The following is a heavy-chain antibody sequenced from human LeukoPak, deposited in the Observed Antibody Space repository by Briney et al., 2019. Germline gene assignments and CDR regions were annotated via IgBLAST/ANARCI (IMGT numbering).Heavy chain of an antibody. J-gene: IGHJ4*02. V-gene: IGHV1-69*04. Sequence: SVKVSCKASGDTSSNYAISWVRQAPGQGLEWMGRVVPILGIANYAQKFQGGVTITADKSTSTAYMELSSLRSEDTAVYYCARGLGAAGGIDYWGQGTLVTVSS. CDR3: ARGLGAAGGIDY. D-gene: IGHD6-13*01. CDR2: VVPILGIA. CDR1: GDTSSNYA.